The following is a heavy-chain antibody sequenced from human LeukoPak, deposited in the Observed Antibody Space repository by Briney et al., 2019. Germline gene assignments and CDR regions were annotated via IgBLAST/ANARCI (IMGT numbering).Heavy chain of an antibody. Sequence: SETLSLTCTVSGYSINSAYYWSWIRQPPGKGLEWIGYIYYSGSTNYNPSLKSRVTISVDTSKNQFSLKLSSVTAADTAVYYCARGANYFDYWGQGTLVTVSS. CDR2: IYYSGST. CDR1: GYSINSAYY. V-gene: IGHV4-61*01. CDR3: ARGANYFDY. J-gene: IGHJ4*02.